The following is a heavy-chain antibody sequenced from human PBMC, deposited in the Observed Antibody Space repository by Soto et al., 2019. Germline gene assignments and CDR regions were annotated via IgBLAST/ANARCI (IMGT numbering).Heavy chain of an antibody. D-gene: IGHD3-22*01. J-gene: IGHJ5*02. V-gene: IGHV3-30*03. CDR1: GFTFSSFA. CDR3: AILPPRGHNYEPADA. CDR2: VSYDGGTK. Sequence: QAQLVESGGGVVQPGRSLRLSCAASGFTFSSFAMHWVRQAPGKGLEWVAIVSYDGGTKYYADSVKGRFTISRDNSKNTLYLQMNGLRTEDTAVYYCAILPPRGHNYEPADAWGPGTLVTVSS.